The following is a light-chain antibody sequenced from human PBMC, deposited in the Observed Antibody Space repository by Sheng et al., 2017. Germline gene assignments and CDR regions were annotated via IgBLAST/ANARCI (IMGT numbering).Light chain of an antibody. J-gene: IGKJ5*01. CDR2: WAS. CDR3: QQYNSYPIT. CDR1: QSVFYSSTNKNY. V-gene: IGKV4-1*01. Sequence: IVMTQSPDSLAVSLGERATINCKSSQSVFYSSTNKNYLAWYQQKPGQPPKLLIYWASTRESGVPDRISGSGSGTDFTLTISSLQPEDFATYYCQQYNSYPITFGQGTRLEIK.